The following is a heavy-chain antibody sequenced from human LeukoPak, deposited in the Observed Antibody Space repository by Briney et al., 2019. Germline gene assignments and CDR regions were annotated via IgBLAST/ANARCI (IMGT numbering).Heavy chain of an antibody. CDR1: GGSISSGDYP. V-gene: IGHV4-30-2*01. Sequence: SETLSLTCAVFGGSISSGDYPWSWIRQPPGKGLEWIGYIFHTGHTSYNPSLKSRVTISVDMSKNQLSLKLSSVTAADTAVYYCARGFYGSGSQFDYWGQGTLVTVSS. J-gene: IGHJ4*02. CDR3: ARGFYGSGSQFDY. D-gene: IGHD3-10*01. CDR2: IFHTGHT.